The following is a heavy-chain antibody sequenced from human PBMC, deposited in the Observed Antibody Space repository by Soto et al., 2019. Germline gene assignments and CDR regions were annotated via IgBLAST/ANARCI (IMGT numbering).Heavy chain of an antibody. CDR2: IYYSGST. J-gene: IGHJ4*02. V-gene: IGHV4-59*08. D-gene: IGHD3-10*01. CDR1: GGSISSYY. CDR3: ARHNYGSGSTYFDY. Sequence: SETLSLTCTVSGGSISSYYGSWIRQPPGKGLEWIGYIYYSGSTNYNPSLKSRVTISVDTSKNQFSLKLNSMTAADTAVYYCARHNYGSGSTYFDYWGQGNLVTVSS.